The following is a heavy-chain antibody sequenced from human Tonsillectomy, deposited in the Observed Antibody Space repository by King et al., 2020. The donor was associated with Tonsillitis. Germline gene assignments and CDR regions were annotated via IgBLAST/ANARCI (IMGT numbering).Heavy chain of an antibody. CDR3: ARDSATYYDFWSGYSDAFDI. CDR1: GGSISSFY. J-gene: IGHJ3*02. CDR2: GYDSGST. Sequence: VQLQESGPGLVKPSETLSLTCTVSGGSISSFYWSWIRQPPGKGLEWIGYGYDSGSTNYNPSLKGRVSISVDTSKNHFSLKLSSVTAADTAMYYCARDSATYYDFWSGYSDAFDIWGQGTMVTVSS. V-gene: IGHV4-59*01. D-gene: IGHD3-3*01.